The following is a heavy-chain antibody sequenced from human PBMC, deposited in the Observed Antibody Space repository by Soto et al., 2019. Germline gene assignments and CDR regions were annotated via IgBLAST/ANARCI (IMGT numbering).Heavy chain of an antibody. V-gene: IGHV4-39*02. Sequence: SETLSLTCTFSGDSISSSKYYWGCIRQPPGKGLEWIGSIYYSGSPNYNSSLKSRVTISVDTSKNHFSLKLTSMTAADTAVYYCATLPPYDEHNDGLWGHGILVTVSS. CDR3: ATLPPYDEHNDGL. D-gene: IGHD5-12*01. CDR1: GDSISSSKYY. CDR2: IYYSGSP. J-gene: IGHJ4*01.